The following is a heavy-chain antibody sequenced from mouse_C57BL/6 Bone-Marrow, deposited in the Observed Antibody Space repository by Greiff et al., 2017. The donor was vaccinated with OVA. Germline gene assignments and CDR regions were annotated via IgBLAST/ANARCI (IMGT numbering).Heavy chain of an antibody. CDR2: IDPENGDT. J-gene: IGHJ4*01. CDR3: TSSYYYGIYAMDY. D-gene: IGHD1-1*01. V-gene: IGHV14-4*01. CDR1: GFNIKDDY. Sequence: EVQLQQSGAELVRPGASVKLSCTASGFNIKDDYMHWVKQRPEQGLEWIGWIDPENGDTEYASKFQGKATITADTSSNTAYLQLSSLTSEDTAVYYGTSSYYYGIYAMDYWGQGTSVTVSS.